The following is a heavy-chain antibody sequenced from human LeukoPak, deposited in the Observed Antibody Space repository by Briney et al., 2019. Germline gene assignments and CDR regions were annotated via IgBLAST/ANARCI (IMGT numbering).Heavy chain of an antibody. J-gene: IGHJ6*03. CDR2: ISGSGSTI. V-gene: IGHV3-48*03. Sequence: GRSLRLSCAASGFTFSSYEMNWVRQAPGKGLEWVSHISGSGSTIYYADSVKGRFTISRDNAKNSLYLQMNSLRAEDTAVYYCARVVPSDYSMDVWGRGTTVTVSS. CDR1: GFTFSSYE. D-gene: IGHD3-10*02. CDR3: ARVVPSDYSMDV.